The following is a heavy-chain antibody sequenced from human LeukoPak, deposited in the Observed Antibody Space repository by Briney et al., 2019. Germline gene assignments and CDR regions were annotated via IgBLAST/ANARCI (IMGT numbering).Heavy chain of an antibody. CDR1: GGSISSSSYY. CDR2: IYYSGST. CDR3: ARIAVSEYSSSWYDY. J-gene: IGHJ4*02. Sequence: PSETLSLTCTVSGGSISSSSYYWGWIRQPPGKGLEWIGSIYYSGSTYYNPSLKSRVTISVDTSKNQFSLKLSSVTAADTAVYYCARIAVSEYSSSWYDYWGQGTLVTVSS. V-gene: IGHV4-39*07. D-gene: IGHD6-13*01.